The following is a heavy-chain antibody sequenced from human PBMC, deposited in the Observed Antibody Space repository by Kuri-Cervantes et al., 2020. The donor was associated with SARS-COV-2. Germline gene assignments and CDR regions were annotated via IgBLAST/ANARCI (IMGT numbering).Heavy chain of an antibody. CDR1: GGSFSGYY. CDR3: ARRSTSITIFGVVNINPFDY. Sequence: GSLRLSCAVYGGSFSGYYWGWIRQPPGKGLEWIGSIYYSGSTYYNPSLKSRVTISVDTSKNQFPLRLSSVTAADTAVYYCARRSTSITIFGVVNINPFDYWGQGTLVTVSS. CDR2: IYYSGST. D-gene: IGHD3-3*01. V-gene: IGHV4-39*01. J-gene: IGHJ4*02.